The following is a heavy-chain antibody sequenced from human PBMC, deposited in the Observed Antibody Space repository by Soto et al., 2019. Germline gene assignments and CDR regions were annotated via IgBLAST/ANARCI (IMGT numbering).Heavy chain of an antibody. CDR3: ARCLGLSVVAAIGHYGMDV. V-gene: IGHV1-69*06. CDR2: IIPIFGTA. CDR1: GGTFSSYA. D-gene: IGHD2-15*01. Sequence: SVKVSCKASGGTFSSYAISWVRQAPGQGLEWMGGIIPIFGTANYAQKFQGRVTITADKSTSTAYMELSSLRSEDTAVYYCARCLGLSVVAAIGHYGMDVWGQGTTITVSS. J-gene: IGHJ6*02.